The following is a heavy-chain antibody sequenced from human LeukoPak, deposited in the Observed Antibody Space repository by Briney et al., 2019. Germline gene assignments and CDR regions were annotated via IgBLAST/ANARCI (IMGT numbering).Heavy chain of an antibody. D-gene: IGHD6-13*01. CDR2: IWYDGSNK. CDR1: GFTFSGYG. CDR3: ARGWQQLVPDY. J-gene: IGHJ4*02. Sequence: GGSLRLSCAASGFTFSGYGMHWVRQAPGKGLEWVAVIWYDGSNKYYADSVKGRFTISRDNSKNTLYLQLNSLRAEDTAVYFCARGWQQLVPDYWGQGTLVTLSS. V-gene: IGHV3-33*01.